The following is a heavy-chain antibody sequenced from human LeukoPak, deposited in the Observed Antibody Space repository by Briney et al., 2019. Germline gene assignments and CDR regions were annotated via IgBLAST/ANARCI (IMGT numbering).Heavy chain of an antibody. CDR1: GFTFSSYS. V-gene: IGHV3-20*04. D-gene: IGHD6-6*01. CDR3: ARGSSFHNY. Sequence: GGSLRLSCAASGFTFSSYSMNWVRHAPGKGLEWVSGINGNGGSRGYAASVKGRFTISRDNANNSLYLQMNSLRAEDTALYYCARGSSFHNYWGQGTLVTVSS. CDR2: INGNGGSR. J-gene: IGHJ4*02.